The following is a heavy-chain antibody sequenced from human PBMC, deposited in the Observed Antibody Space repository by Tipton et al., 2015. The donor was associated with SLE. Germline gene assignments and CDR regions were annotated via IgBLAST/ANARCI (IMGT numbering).Heavy chain of an antibody. J-gene: IGHJ6*02. Sequence: SLRLSCAASGFTFSSYAMSWVRQAPGKGLEWVANIKQDGSEKYYVDSVKGRFTISRDNAKNSLYLQMNSLRAEDTAVYYCARETIKHPRGYYYYYGMDVWGQGTTVTVSS. CDR1: GFTFSSYA. D-gene: IGHD3-9*01. CDR3: ARETIKHPRGYYYYYGMDV. V-gene: IGHV3-7*01. CDR2: IKQDGSEK.